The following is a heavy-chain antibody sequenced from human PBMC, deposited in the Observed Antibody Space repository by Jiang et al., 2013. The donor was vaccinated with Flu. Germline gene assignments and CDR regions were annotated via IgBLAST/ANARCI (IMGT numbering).Heavy chain of an antibody. Sequence: GSGLVKPSQTLSLTCTVSSASITSGDYYWTWIRQPPGKGLEWTGYIYYSGNAHYSPSLQSRVSISIDTSKNQFSLQLSSVTAADTAVYYCAAATSVTMWAFDFWGQGDIGQRLF. V-gene: IGHV4-30-4*01. D-gene: IGHD3-10*02. CDR3: AAATSVTMWAFDF. CDR2: IYYSGNA. J-gene: IGHJ3*01. CDR1: SASITSGDYY.